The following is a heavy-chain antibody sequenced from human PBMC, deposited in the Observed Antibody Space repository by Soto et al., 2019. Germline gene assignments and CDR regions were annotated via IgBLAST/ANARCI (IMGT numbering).Heavy chain of an antibody. CDR3: ARESDITGTTDAFDI. D-gene: IGHD1-20*01. V-gene: IGHV1-2*04. CDR1: GYTFTGYY. Sequence: GASVKVSCQASGYTFTGYYMHWVRQAPGQGLEWMGWINPNSGGTNYAQKFQGWVTMTRDTSISTAYMELSRLRSDDTAVYYCARESDITGTTDAFDIWGQGTMVTVSS. CDR2: INPNSGGT. J-gene: IGHJ3*02.